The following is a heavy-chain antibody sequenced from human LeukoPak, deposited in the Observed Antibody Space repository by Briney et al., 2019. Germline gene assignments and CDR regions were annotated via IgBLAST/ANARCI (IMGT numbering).Heavy chain of an antibody. CDR3: AKDLESHDSSGYYYPSPSETPFDY. CDR2: ISYDGSNK. D-gene: IGHD3-22*01. V-gene: IGHV3-30*18. Sequence: GSLRLSCAASGFTFSSYGMHWVRQAPSKGLEWVAVISYDGSNKYYADSVKGRFTISRDNSKNTLYLQMNSLRAEDTAVYYCAKDLESHDSSGYYYPSPSETPFDYWGQGTLVTVSS. CDR1: GFTFSSYG. J-gene: IGHJ4*02.